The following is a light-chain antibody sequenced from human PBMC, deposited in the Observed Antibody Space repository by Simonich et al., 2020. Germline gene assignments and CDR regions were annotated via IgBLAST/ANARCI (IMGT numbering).Light chain of an antibody. CDR3: QQYNSYHT. CDR2: KAS. V-gene: IGKV1-5*03. Sequence: DIQMTQSPSTLSASVGDRVTITCRASQSISSWLAWYQQKPGKAPKLLIYKASSLERGVPSRFSGSGSGTEFTLTIRSLQPDDFATYYCQQYNSYHTFGQGTKLEIK. J-gene: IGKJ2*01. CDR1: QSISSW.